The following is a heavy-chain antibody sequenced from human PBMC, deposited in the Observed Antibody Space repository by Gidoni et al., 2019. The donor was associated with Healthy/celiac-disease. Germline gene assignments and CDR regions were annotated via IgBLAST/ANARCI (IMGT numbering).Heavy chain of an antibody. CDR3: ARDAPDRDCSGGSCYGTYYYYGMDV. J-gene: IGHJ6*02. CDR2: INPSGGSA. Sequence: QVQLVQSGAEVKKPGASVKVSCKASGYTFTSYYMHWVRQAPGQGLEWMGIINPSGGSASYAQKFQGRVTMTRDTSTSTVYMERSSLRSEDTAVYFCARDAPDRDCSGGSCYGTYYYYGMDVWGQGTTVTVSS. D-gene: IGHD2-15*01. CDR1: GYTFTSYY. V-gene: IGHV1-46*01.